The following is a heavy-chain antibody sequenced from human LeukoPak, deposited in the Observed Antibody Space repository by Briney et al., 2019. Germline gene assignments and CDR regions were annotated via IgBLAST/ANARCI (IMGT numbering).Heavy chain of an antibody. CDR3: TRPDYSSKGPVDY. Sequence: GGSLRLSCTASGFTFCDYAMSWVRQAPGKGLEWVGFIRSKAYGGTTEYAASVKGRFTISRDDSKSIAYLQMNSLKTEDTAVYYCTRPDYSSKGPVDYWGQGTLVTVSS. J-gene: IGHJ4*02. CDR1: GFTFCDYA. V-gene: IGHV3-49*04. CDR2: IRSKAYGGTT. D-gene: IGHD6-13*01.